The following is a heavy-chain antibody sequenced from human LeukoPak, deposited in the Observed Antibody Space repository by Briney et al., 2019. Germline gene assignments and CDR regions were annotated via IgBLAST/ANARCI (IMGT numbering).Heavy chain of an antibody. V-gene: IGHV5-51*01. Sequence: GESLKISCQGSGYRFINFWIGWVRQTPWKGLEWMGIIHPGDSDTRYSPSFQGQVAISVDKSISTAYLQWSSLKASDTAMYYCARRGLLGYCSGASCYDAFDIWGQGIMVTVSS. CDR3: ARRGLLGYCSGASCYDAFDI. D-gene: IGHD2-15*01. CDR2: IHPGDSDT. CDR1: GYRFINFW. J-gene: IGHJ3*02.